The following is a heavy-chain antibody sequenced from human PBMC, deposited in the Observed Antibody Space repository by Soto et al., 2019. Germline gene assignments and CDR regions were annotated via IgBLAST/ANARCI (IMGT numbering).Heavy chain of an antibody. V-gene: IGHV1-69*12. Sequence: QVQLVQSGAEVKKPESSVKVSCKAPGGTFSTYAISWVRQAPGQGLAWMGGIIPMFGTANYAQRFQDRVTNTADESTNTVYMELSSLRSEDTAVYFCASGIQLWLRRINNGYSGWGQGTLVTVSS. CDR3: ASGIQLWLRRINNGYSG. J-gene: IGHJ4*02. CDR1: GGTFSTYA. CDR2: IIPMFGTA. D-gene: IGHD5-18*01.